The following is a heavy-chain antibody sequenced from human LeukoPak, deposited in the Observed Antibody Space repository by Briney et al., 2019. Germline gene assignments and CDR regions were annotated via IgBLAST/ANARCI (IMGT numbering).Heavy chain of an antibody. CDR3: ARGGYYGSGNDFRFDP. CDR2: INHSGSA. CDR1: GGSFSNYY. Sequence: PSETLSLTCAVYGGSFSNYYWTWIRQPPGKGLEWIGEINHSGSARYNPSLKRRVIISVDTSKNQFSLKLSSVTPADTAVYYCARGGYYGSGNDFRFDPWGQGTLVTVSS. V-gene: IGHV4-34*01. D-gene: IGHD3-10*01. J-gene: IGHJ5*02.